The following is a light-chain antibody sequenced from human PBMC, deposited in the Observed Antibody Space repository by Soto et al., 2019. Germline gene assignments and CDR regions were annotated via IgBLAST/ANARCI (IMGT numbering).Light chain of an antibody. Sequence: EIVLTQSPATLSLSPGERATLSCRASQSVSSYLAWYKQKPGQAPRLLIYDASNRATGIPARFSGSGSGANFTLTISSLEPEDFAVYYCQQGGTFGQGTKVDIK. CDR1: QSVSSY. CDR2: DAS. J-gene: IGKJ1*01. CDR3: QQGGT. V-gene: IGKV3-11*01.